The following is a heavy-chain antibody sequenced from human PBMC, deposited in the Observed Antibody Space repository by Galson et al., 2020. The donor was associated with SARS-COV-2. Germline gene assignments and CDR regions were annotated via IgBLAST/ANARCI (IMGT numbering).Heavy chain of an antibody. V-gene: IGHV3-33*01. CDR2: IWNDGSNK. CDR1: GFTFSDHG. D-gene: IGHD3-9*01. CDR3: ARERGGTPIGKFYLGYFDM. J-gene: IGHJ4*02. Sequence: GESLKISCEASGFTFSDHGMHWVRQAPGKGLEWVAVIWNDGSNKYYADSVEGRFTLSRDNSQNTLDLQMNSLRVEDTAVYYCARERGGTPIGKFYLGYFDMWGQGTLVTVSS.